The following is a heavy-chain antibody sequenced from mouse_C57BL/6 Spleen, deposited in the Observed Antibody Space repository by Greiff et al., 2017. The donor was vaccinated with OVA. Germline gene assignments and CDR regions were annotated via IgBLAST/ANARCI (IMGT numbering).Heavy chain of an antibody. Sequence: EVKLEESGGGLVQSGRSLRLSCATSGFTFSDFYMEWVRQAPGKGLEWIAASRNKANDYTTEYSASVKGRFIVSRDTSQSILYLQMNALRAEDTAIYYCARDDGYYGSTPFAYWGQGTLVTVSA. J-gene: IGHJ3*01. CDR2: SRNKANDYTT. D-gene: IGHD1-1*01. CDR1: GFTFSDFY. V-gene: IGHV7-1*01. CDR3: ARDDGYYGSTPFAY.